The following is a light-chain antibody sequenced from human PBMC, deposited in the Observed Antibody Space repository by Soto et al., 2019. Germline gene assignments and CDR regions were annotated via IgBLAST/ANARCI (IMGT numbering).Light chain of an antibody. CDR2: GAS. CDR3: QHYANWPLT. J-gene: IGKJ4*01. V-gene: IGKV3-15*01. CDR1: QSVNNK. Sequence: EIVMTQSPATLSVSPGERVTLSCRASQSVNNKVAWYQQKPGQAPRLLIYGASTRATGIPARFSGSGSGAEFTLTITSLQSEDFAVYYCQHYANWPLTFGGGTKV.